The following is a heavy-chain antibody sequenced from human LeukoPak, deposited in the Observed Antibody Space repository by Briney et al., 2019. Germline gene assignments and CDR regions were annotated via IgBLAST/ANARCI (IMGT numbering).Heavy chain of an antibody. CDR2: IYTSGST. V-gene: IGHV4-61*02. CDR3: ARVSPGYYYDISGL. CDR1: GGSISSGSYY. D-gene: IGHD3-22*01. J-gene: IGHJ4*02. Sequence: SETLSLTCTLSGGSISSGSYYWSWIRQPAGKGLEWIGRIYTSGSTNYHPSLKSRVTISVDTSKNQFSLKLSSVTAADTAVYYCARVSPGYYYDISGLWGRGTLVTVSS.